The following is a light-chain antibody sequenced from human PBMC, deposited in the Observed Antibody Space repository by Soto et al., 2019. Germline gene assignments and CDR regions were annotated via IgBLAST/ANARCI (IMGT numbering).Light chain of an antibody. CDR2: GAS. V-gene: IGKV3-15*01. CDR3: QQYYNWPPFT. J-gene: IGKJ2*01. Sequence: DIVMTQSPATLSVSPGHRVTLTCRASQSVGSSLAWYQQKPGQAPRRLIYGASTIATGIPARFSGSGSGTAYTLTISSLQPDDFANYYCQQYYNWPPFTFGQGTKLEIK. CDR1: QSVGSS.